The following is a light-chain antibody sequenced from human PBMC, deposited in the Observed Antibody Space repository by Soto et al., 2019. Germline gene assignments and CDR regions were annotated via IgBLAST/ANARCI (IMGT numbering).Light chain of an antibody. CDR1: QSVSSN. CDR3: QQRSNWPRT. J-gene: IGKJ1*01. CDR2: DAS. Sequence: EIGLTLSPWNMSVLPGERATISCRASQSVSSNLAWYQQKPGQAPRLLIYDASNRATGIPARFSGSGSGTDFTLTISSLEPEDFAVYYCQQRSNWPRTFGQGTKVDIK. V-gene: IGKV3-11*01.